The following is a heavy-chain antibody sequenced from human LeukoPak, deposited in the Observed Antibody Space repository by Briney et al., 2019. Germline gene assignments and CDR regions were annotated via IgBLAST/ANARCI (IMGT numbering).Heavy chain of an antibody. Sequence: SETLSLTCTVSGGSLSSYYWSWIRQPPGKGLEWSGYIYYSGGTNYNPSLKSRVTISVDTSKNQFSLKLSSVTAADTAVYYCAVSGYSSGWYPYYFDYWGQGTLVTVSS. J-gene: IGHJ4*02. V-gene: IGHV4-59*01. CDR2: IYYSGGT. CDR3: AVSGYSSGWYPYYFDY. CDR1: GGSLSSYY. D-gene: IGHD6-19*01.